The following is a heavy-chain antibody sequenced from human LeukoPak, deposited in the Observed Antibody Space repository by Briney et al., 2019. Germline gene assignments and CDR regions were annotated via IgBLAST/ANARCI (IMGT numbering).Heavy chain of an antibody. V-gene: IGHV4-59*05. CDR3: ARAVAADLGLDY. CDR1: GGSISSYY. J-gene: IGHJ4*02. CDR2: IYYSGST. D-gene: IGHD6-19*01. Sequence: SETLSLTCTVSGGSISSYYWSWIRQPPGKGLEWIGSIYYSGSTYYNPSLKSRVTISVDTSKNQFSLKLSSVTAADTAVYYCARAVAADLGLDYWGQGTLVTVSS.